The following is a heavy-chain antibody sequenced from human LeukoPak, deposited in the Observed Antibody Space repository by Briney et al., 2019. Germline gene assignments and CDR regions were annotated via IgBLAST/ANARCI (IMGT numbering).Heavy chain of an antibody. Sequence: GGSLRLSCAASGFTFDDYAMHWVRQAPGKGLEWVSLISGDGVSTSYTNSVRGRFTISRDNNKNSLYLQMNSLRAEDTALYYCAKDDSTSWYGAFDIWGQGTVVTVSS. CDR2: ISGDGVST. V-gene: IGHV3-43*02. CDR1: GFTFDDYA. J-gene: IGHJ3*02. CDR3: AKDDSTSWYGAFDI. D-gene: IGHD6-13*01.